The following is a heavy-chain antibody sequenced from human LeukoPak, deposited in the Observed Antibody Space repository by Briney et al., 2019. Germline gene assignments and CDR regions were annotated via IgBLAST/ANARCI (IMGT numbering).Heavy chain of an antibody. CDR1: GGSISSGGYY. V-gene: IGHV4-30-2*01. J-gene: IGHJ4*02. CDR2: IYHSGST. Sequence: PSETLSLTCTVSGGSISSGGYYWSWIQQPPGKGLEWIGYIYHSGSTYYNPSLKSRVTISVDRSKNQFSLKLSSVTAADTAVYYCARDRGIDYWGQGTLVTVSS. CDR3: ARDRGIDY.